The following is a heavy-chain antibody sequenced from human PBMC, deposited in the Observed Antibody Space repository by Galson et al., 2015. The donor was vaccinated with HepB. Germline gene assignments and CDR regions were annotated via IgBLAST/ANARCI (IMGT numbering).Heavy chain of an antibody. V-gene: IGHV3-30-3*01. D-gene: IGHD2-2*02. CDR1: GFTFSSYA. CDR3: ARGAYQLLYSNSNPNDAFDI. Sequence: SLRLSCAASGFTFSSYAMHWVRQAPGKGLEWVAVISYDGSNKYYADSVKGRFTISRDNSKNTLYLQMNSLRAEDTAVYYCARGAYQLLYSNSNPNDAFDIWGQGTMVTVSS. J-gene: IGHJ3*02. CDR2: ISYDGSNK.